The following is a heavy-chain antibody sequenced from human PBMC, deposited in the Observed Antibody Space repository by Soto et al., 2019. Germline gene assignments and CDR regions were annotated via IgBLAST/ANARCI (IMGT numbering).Heavy chain of an antibody. CDR2: ISGSGTGT. Sequence: EVNLLEFGGGLVQPGGSLRLSCAASGFTFSTSAMTWVRQAPGKGLEWVSTISGSGTGTYYADSVKGRFTISRDNPKNTLHMQMNSLRAEDTAIYYCARGLWGIVISQALDIWGQGTMVTVSS. V-gene: IGHV3-23*01. CDR1: GFTFSTSA. D-gene: IGHD1-26*01. J-gene: IGHJ3*02. CDR3: ARGLWGIVISQALDI.